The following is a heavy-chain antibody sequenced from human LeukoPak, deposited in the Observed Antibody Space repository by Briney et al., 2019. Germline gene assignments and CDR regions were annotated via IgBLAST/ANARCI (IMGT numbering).Heavy chain of an antibody. CDR3: ARDSRYQLPDTIDY. J-gene: IGHJ4*02. CDR1: GFTFSSYS. CDR2: ISSSSSYI. V-gene: IGHV3-21*01. D-gene: IGHD2-2*01. Sequence: GGSLRLSCAASGFTFSSYSMNWVRQAPGKGLEWVSSISSSSSYIYYADSVKGRFTISRDNAKNSLYLQMNSLRAEDTAVYYCARDSRYQLPDTIDYWGQGTLVTVSS.